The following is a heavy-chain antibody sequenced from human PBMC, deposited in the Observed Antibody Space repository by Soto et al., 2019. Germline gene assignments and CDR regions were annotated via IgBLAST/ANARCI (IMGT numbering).Heavy chain of an antibody. V-gene: IGHV4-59*01. D-gene: IGHD3-10*01. CDR2: IYYSGST. Sequence: PSDTLSLTCTVSCGSISSYYWSWIRQPPGKGLEWIGYIYYSGSTNYNPSLKSRVTISVDTSKNQFSLKLSSVTAADTAVYYCARRYGGNFDYWGQGTMVTV. J-gene: IGHJ4*02. CDR1: CGSISSYY. CDR3: ARRYGGNFDY.